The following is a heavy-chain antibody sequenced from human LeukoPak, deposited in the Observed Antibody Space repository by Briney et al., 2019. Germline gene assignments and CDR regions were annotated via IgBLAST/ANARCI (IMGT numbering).Heavy chain of an antibody. CDR1: GYTFAGYY. CDR3: ARVEGGGSYSRYYYGMDV. V-gene: IGHV1-2*02. J-gene: IGHJ6*02. Sequence: ATVKVSCKASGYTFAGYYMHWVRQAPGQGLEWMGWINPNSGGTNYARKFQGRVTMTRDTSISTAYMELSRLRSDDTAVYYCARVEGGGSYSRYYYGMDVWGQGTTVTVSS. CDR2: INPNSGGT. D-gene: IGHD1-26*01.